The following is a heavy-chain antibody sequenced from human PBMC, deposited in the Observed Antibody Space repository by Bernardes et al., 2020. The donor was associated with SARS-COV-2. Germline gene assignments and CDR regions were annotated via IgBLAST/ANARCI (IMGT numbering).Heavy chain of an antibody. CDR2: VYFTGNT. Sequence: LSLTCTVSGGPIGIHYWSWIRQSPGKGLEWIGNVYFTGNTNHNPSLRSRAIIGIDTSKSQFSLRLNSVTAADAAVYYCARDVFLGSSWDQSYYGMDVWGQGTTVTVSS. J-gene: IGHJ6*02. D-gene: IGHD6-13*01. CDR3: ARDVFLGSSWDQSYYGMDV. CDR1: GGPIGIHY. V-gene: IGHV4-59*11.